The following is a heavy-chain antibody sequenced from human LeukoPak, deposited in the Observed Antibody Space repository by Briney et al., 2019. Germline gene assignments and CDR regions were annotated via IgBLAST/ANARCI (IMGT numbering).Heavy chain of an antibody. CDR1: GFTFATFA. J-gene: IGHJ4*02. CDR3: ASPGGFESVWGSYRFSL. CDR2: IYSGGTT. V-gene: IGHV3-23*01. Sequence: QAGGSLRLSCAASGFTFATFAMSWVRQAPGKGLECVSIIYSGGTTYYADSVKGRFTISTDISKNMLYLQMNSLRAEDSAVYYCASPGGFESVWGSYRFSLWGQGTLVTVSS. D-gene: IGHD3-16*02.